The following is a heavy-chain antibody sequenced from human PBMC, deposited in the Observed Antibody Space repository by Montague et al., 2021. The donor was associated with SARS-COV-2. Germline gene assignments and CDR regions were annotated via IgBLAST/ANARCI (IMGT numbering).Heavy chain of an antibody. D-gene: IGHD6-13*01. CDR1: GGSITDRTYY. V-gene: IGHV4-39*01. CDR3: ARHWGIAAAGN. Sequence: SETLSLTCSVSGGSITDRTYYWGCIRQSPGKELEWIGAMNYSGXXXYXXXLKSRVTISLDTAKNQFSLKMTSVTAADTAVYYCARHWGIAAAGNWGQGTLVTVSS. CDR2: MNYSGXX. J-gene: IGHJ4*02.